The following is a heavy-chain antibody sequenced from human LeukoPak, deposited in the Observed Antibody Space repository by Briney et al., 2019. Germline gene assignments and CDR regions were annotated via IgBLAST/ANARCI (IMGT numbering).Heavy chain of an antibody. CDR1: GFTFSNYA. J-gene: IGHJ4*02. D-gene: IGHD6-19*01. CDR2: ISVSGT. CDR3: AKSLAGPYYFDS. V-gene: IGHV3-23*01. Sequence: GGSLRLSCAASGFTFSNYAMSWVRQTPGKGLEWVSSISVSGTSYADSVKGRFTISRDSSKNTLYLQMNTLRAEDTAVYYRAKSLAGPYYFDSWGQGTLVTVSS.